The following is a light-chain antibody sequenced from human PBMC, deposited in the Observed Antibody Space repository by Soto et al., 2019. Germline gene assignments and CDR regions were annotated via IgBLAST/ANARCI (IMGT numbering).Light chain of an antibody. V-gene: IGKV3-15*01. CDR2: GAS. CDR1: QSINSE. J-gene: IGKJ2*01. CDR3: QQGHNWPLT. Sequence: EIVMTQSPATLSLSPGERAALSCRASQSINSELAWYQPKPGQPPRLLIYGASTRATGVPARFTGSESGSECTLSISGLQSEDFAVYYCQQGHNWPLTFGQGTRLEI.